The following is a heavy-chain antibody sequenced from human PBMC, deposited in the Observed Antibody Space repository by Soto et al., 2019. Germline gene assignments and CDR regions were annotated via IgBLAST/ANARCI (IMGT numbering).Heavy chain of an antibody. V-gene: IGHV4-59*01. CDR1: GGTIIGYY. J-gene: IGHJ4*02. D-gene: IGHD3-10*01. CDR3: ARRYGRNFDF. CDR2: IYYSGST. Sequence: SETLSLTCTVSGGTIIGYYCSWIRQPPGKGLEWIGYIYYSGSTNYNPSLKSRVTISVDTSKNQFSLKLTSVTAADTAVYYCARRYGRNFDFWAQATLVTVSS.